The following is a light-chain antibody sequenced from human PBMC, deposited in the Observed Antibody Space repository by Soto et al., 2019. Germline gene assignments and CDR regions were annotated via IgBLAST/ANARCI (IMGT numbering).Light chain of an antibody. Sequence: QSALTQPASVSGSPGQSITISCTGTSSDVGSYNLVSWYQHLPGKAPKLIIYEVNERPSGISNRFSGSKSGNTASLTISGLQAEDEADYYCCSYAGSSILVYGGGTKLTVL. CDR1: SSDVGSYNL. CDR3: CSYAGSSILV. V-gene: IGLV2-23*02. J-gene: IGLJ3*02. CDR2: EVN.